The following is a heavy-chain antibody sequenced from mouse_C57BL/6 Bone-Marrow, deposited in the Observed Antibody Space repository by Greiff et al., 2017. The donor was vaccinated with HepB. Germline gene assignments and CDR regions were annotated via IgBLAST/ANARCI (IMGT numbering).Heavy chain of an antibody. CDR1: GFTFSNYW. D-gene: IGHD3-2*02. V-gene: IGHV6-3*01. Sequence: EVKLQESGGGLVQPGGSMKLSCVASGFTFSNYWMNWVRQSPEKGLEWVAQIRLKSDNYATHYAESVKGRFTISRDDSKSSVYLQMNNLRAEDTGIYYCTRRQLRLRYYFDYWGQGTTLTVSS. CDR2: IRLKSDNYAT. J-gene: IGHJ2*01. CDR3: TRRQLRLRYYFDY.